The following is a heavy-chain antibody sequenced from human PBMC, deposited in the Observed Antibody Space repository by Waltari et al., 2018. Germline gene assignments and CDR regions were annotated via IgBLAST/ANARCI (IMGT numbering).Heavy chain of an antibody. Sequence: EVQLVESGGGLVQPGGSLRLSCAASGFIFSTYGMNWVRQAPGKGLEWVSYISSSGSPIYYTDSVRGRFTTSRDNANNSLYLQMNSLRAEDTAVYYCAREAWLDPWGQGTLVTVSS. CDR1: GFIFSTYG. D-gene: IGHD6-19*01. CDR3: AREAWLDP. V-gene: IGHV3-48*01. J-gene: IGHJ5*02. CDR2: ISSSGSPI.